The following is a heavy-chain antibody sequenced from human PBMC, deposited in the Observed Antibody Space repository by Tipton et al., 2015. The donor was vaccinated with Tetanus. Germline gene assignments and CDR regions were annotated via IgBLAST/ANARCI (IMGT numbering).Heavy chain of an antibody. CDR1: GFTFSSYA. D-gene: IGHD2-21*02. J-gene: IGHJ3*02. CDR2: IYSGGSGGST. V-gene: IGHV3-23*01. Sequence: SLRLSCAASGFTFSSYAMSWVRQAPGKGLEWVSVIYSGGSGGSTYYADSVKGLFTISRDNSKNTLYLQMNSLRAEDTAVYYCAKTIVVVTAESAFDIWGQGTMVTVSS. CDR3: AKTIVVVTAESAFDI.